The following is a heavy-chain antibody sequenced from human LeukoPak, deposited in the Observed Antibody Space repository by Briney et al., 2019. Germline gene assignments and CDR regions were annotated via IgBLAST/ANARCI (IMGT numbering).Heavy chain of an antibody. CDR3: ARGRGDEALFDS. V-gene: IGHV1-8*03. J-gene: IGHJ4*02. CDR1: GYTFTSYD. Sequence: RASVKVLCRASGYTFTSYDINWARQATGQGLEWMGWMNPNSGNTGYAQKFQGRATITRNTSLSTAYMELSTLKSEGTAVYYCARGRGDEALFDSWGQGTLVTVSS. CDR2: MNPNSGNT. D-gene: IGHD3-10*01.